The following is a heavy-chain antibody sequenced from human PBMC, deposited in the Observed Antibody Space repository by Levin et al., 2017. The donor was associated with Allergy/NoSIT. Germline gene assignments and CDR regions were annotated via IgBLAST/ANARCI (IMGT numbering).Heavy chain of an antibody. CDR3: SKDTFGNFLLGDFDL. Sequence: GGSLRLSCAASGITFDDYAMHWIRQAPGKGLEWVSGINWNSGSIGYADSVKGRFTISRDNAKNSLYLQMNSLSTEDTAFYYCSKDTFGNFLLGDFDLWGRGTLVTVSS. V-gene: IGHV3-9*01. D-gene: IGHD1-7*01. CDR1: GITFDDYA. J-gene: IGHJ2*01. CDR2: INWNSGSI.